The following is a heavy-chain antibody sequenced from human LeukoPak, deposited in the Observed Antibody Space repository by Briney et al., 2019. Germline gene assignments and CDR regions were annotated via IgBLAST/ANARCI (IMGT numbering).Heavy chain of an antibody. CDR1: GYTLTELS. V-gene: IGHV1-24*01. D-gene: IGHD6-13*01. J-gene: IGHJ1*01. CDR2: FDPEDGET. CDR3: ATGRIAAAGRGYFQH. Sequence: GASVKVSCKVSGYTLTELSMHWVRQAPGKGLEWMGGFDPEDGETIYAQKFQGRVTMTEDTSTDTAYMELSSLRSEDTAVYYCATGRIAAAGRGYFQHWGQGTLVTVSS.